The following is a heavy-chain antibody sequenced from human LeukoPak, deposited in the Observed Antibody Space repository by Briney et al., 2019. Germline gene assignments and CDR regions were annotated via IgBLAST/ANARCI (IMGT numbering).Heavy chain of an antibody. D-gene: IGHD6-19*01. CDR2: ISGSGGRT. J-gene: IGHJ4*02. V-gene: IGHV3-23*01. CDR3: AKDNRVAGSFDY. Sequence: GGSLRLSCAASGFTFSSYAMSWVRQAPGRGREGVSAISGSGGRTYYAASVKRRFTISRANSKNTLYLQMNSLRAEDTAVYYCAKDNRVAGSFDYWGQGTLVTVSS. CDR1: GFTFSSYA.